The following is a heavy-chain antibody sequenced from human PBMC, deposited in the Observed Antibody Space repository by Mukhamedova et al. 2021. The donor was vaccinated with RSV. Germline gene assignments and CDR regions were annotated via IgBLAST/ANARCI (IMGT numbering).Heavy chain of an antibody. Sequence: WMGRIIPILGTANYAQKFQGRVTITADRSTSTAYMELSSLRSEDTAFYYFAREEGGGLFDSWGQGSLVTVSS. V-gene: IGHV1-69*08. CDR2: IIPILGTA. CDR3: AREEGGGLFDS. D-gene: IGHD3-16*01. J-gene: IGHJ4*02.